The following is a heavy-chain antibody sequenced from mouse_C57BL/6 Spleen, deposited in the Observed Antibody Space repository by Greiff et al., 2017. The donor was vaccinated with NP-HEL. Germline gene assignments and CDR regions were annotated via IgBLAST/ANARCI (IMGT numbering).Heavy chain of an antibody. CDR2: IDPENGDT. CDR1: GFNIKDDY. CDR3: TPYDYDREAWFAY. D-gene: IGHD2-4*01. V-gene: IGHV14-4*01. J-gene: IGHJ3*01. Sequence: VHVKQSGAELVRPGASVKLSCTASGFNIKDDYMHWVKQRPEQGLEWIGWIDPENGDTEYASKFQGKATITADTSSNTAYLQLSSLTSEDTAVYYCTPYDYDREAWFAYWGQGTLVTVSA.